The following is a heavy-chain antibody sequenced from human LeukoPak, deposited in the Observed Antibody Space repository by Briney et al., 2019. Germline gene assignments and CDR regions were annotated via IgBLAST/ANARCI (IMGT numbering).Heavy chain of an antibody. D-gene: IGHD2-15*01. Sequence: GGSLRLSCAASGFTFNIYNMHWVRQAPGKGLEWVAFIRHDESNKYYADSVKGRFTISRDNSKNTVYLQMNSLRAEDTAVYYCAKDGGGGNCYFDYWGQGNLVTVSS. V-gene: IGHV3-30*02. J-gene: IGHJ4*02. CDR1: GFTFNIYN. CDR3: AKDGGGGNCYFDY. CDR2: IRHDESNK.